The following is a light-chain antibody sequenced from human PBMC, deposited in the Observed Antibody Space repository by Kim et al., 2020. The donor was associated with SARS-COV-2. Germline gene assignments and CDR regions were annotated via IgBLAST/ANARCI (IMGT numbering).Light chain of an antibody. CDR1: GRGSYY. Sequence: VALGQTVRITCQGDGRGSYYAPWYHQKPGQAPILVIYGKNNRPSGIPDRFSGSSSGNTASLTITGTQAGDEADYYCNSRDSNDNVVFGGGTQLTVL. CDR2: GKN. CDR3: NSRDSNDNVV. J-gene: IGLJ2*01. V-gene: IGLV3-19*01.